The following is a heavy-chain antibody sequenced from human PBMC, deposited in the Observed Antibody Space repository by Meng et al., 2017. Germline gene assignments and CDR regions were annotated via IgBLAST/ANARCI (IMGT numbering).Heavy chain of an antibody. J-gene: IGHJ4*02. CDR1: GCSISSSNW. CDR2: IYHSGST. CDR3: ARVVAATTLFLDY. V-gene: IGHV4-4*02. Sequence: VELQAAVPGLGKPSGTLSLTCACAGCSISSSNWWSWVRQPPGKGLEWIGEIYHSGSTNYNPSLKSRVTISVDKYKNQFSLKLSSVTAADTAVYYCARVVAATTLFLDYWGQGTLVTVSS. D-gene: IGHD2-15*01.